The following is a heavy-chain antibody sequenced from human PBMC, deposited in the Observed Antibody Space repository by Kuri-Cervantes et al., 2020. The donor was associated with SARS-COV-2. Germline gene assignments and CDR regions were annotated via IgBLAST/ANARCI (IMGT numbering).Heavy chain of an antibody. V-gene: IGHV3-30-3*01. D-gene: IGHD1-26*01. CDR1: GFTFSSYA. J-gene: IGHJ3*02. Sequence: GESLKISCAASGFTFSSYAMHWVRQAPGKGLEWVAVISYDGSNKYYADSVKGRFTISRDNSKNSLYLQMNSLRAEDTALYYCAKDIGIGSYSPNDAFDIWGQGTMVTVSS. CDR3: AKDIGIGSYSPNDAFDI. CDR2: ISYDGSNK.